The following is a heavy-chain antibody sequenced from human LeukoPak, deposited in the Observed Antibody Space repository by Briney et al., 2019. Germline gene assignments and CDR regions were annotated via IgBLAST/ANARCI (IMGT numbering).Heavy chain of an antibody. CDR1: GFTFSSYA. CDR2: ISGSGGST. V-gene: IGHV3-23*01. J-gene: IGHJ4*02. CDR3: AKDFFYYDSSGYYPPFDY. D-gene: IGHD3-22*01. Sequence: GGSLRLSCAASGFTFSSYAMNWVRQAPGKGLEWVSAISGSGGSTYYADSVKGRFTISRDNSKNTLYLQMNSLRAEDTAVYYCAKDFFYYDSSGYYPPFDYWGQGTLVTVSS.